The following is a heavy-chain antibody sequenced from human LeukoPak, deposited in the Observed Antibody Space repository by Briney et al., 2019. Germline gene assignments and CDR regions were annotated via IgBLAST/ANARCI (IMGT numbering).Heavy chain of an antibody. CDR1: GGTFSSYA. J-gene: IGHJ4*02. D-gene: IGHD3-16*01. CDR2: IIPIFGTA. V-gene: IGHV1-69*13. CDR3: ARGPYDYVWGSQYYFDY. Sequence: SVKVSCKASGGTFSSYAISWVRQAPGQGLGWMGGIIPIFGTANYAQKFQGRVTITADESTSTAYMELSSLRSEDTAVYYCARGPYDYVWGSQYYFDYWGQGTLVTVSS.